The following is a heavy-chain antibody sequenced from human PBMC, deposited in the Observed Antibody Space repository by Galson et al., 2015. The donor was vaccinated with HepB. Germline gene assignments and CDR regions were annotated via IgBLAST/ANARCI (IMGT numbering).Heavy chain of an antibody. D-gene: IGHD3-10*01. V-gene: IGHV4-39*01. CDR1: GGSISSSSYY. CDR3: ARHGGSGSYYVDY. Sequence: TLSLTCTVSGGSISSSSYYWGWIRQPPGKGLEWIGSIYYSGSTYYNPSLKSRVIISVDTSKNQFSLKLSSVTAADTAVYYCARHGGSGSYYVDYWGQGTLVTVSS. CDR2: IYYSGST. J-gene: IGHJ4*02.